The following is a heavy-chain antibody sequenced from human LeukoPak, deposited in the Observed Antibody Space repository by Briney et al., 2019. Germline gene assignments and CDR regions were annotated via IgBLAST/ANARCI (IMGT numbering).Heavy chain of an antibody. D-gene: IGHD2-21*01. Sequence: GGSLRLSCAASGFTFSSYAMHWVRQAPGKGLEWVAVISYDGSNEYYADSVKGRFTISRDNSKNTLYLQMNSLRAEDTAVYYCASRPPHGDFVVFDYWGQGTLVTVSS. CDR3: ASRPPHGDFVVFDY. V-gene: IGHV3-30-3*01. CDR1: GFTFSSYA. CDR2: ISYDGSNE. J-gene: IGHJ4*02.